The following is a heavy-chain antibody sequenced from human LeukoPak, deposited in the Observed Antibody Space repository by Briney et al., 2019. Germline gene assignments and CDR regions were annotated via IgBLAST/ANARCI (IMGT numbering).Heavy chain of an antibody. D-gene: IGHD2-8*01. CDR2: IYDSGST. CDR1: GGSVSSGGNY. J-gene: IGHJ5*02. Sequence: PSETLSLTCSVSGGSVSSGGNYWTWIRQRPGKGLQWIGYIYDSGSTYYNPSLKSRGTISADTSKNQFSLRLDSLTAADTAVYYCARHRNEEFDPWGQGTLVTVSS. CDR3: ARHRNEEFDP. V-gene: IGHV4-31*03.